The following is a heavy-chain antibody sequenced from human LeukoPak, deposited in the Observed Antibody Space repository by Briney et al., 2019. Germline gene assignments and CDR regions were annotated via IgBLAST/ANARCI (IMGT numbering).Heavy chain of an antibody. CDR2: IVVGSGNT. CDR3: AAGKLFDWFDP. V-gene: IGHV1-58*01. CDR1: GFTFTSSA. D-gene: IGHD3-16*01. J-gene: IGHJ5*02. Sequence: SVTVSCKASGFTFTSSAVQWVRQARGQRLEWIGWIVVGSGNTNYAQKFQERVTITRDMSTSTAYMELSSLRSEDTAVYYCAAGKLFDWFDPWGQGTLVTVSS.